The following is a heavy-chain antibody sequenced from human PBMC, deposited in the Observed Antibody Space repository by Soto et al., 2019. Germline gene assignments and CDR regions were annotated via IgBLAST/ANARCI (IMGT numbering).Heavy chain of an antibody. D-gene: IGHD4-17*01. J-gene: IGHJ5*02. CDR2: IYTGGST. CDR3: ARAYGGNPALFDP. CDR1: GFTVSSDY. V-gene: IGHV3-53*01. Sequence: GGSLRLSCAASGFTVSSDYMSWVRQAPGKGLEWVSVIYTGGSTYYADSVKGRFTFSRDNSKNTLYLQMNSLRAEVTAVYYCARAYGGNPALFDPWGRGTLVTVSS.